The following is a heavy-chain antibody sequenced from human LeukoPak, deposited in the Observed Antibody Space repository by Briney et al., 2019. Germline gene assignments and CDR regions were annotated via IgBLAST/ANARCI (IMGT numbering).Heavy chain of an antibody. Sequence: AETLTLTCTASGGSISSYYWSWIRQPPGKVLEWVGCIYYSGSTNYNPSLKSRVTISVDTSKNQFSLKLSSVTAADTAVYYCARDIAVAGEDYFDYWGQGTLVTVSS. D-gene: IGHD6-19*01. CDR1: GGSISSYY. J-gene: IGHJ4*02. CDR3: ARDIAVAGEDYFDY. CDR2: IYYSGST. V-gene: IGHV4-59*01.